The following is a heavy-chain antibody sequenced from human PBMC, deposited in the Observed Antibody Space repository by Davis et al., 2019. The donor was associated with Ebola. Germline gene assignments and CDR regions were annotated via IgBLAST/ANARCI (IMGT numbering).Heavy chain of an antibody. CDR1: GFTFSSYW. J-gene: IGHJ6*02. CDR2: IKQDGSEK. D-gene: IGHD3-10*01. Sequence: GESLKISCAASGFTFSSYWMSWVRQAPGKGLEWVANIKQDGSEKYYVDSVKGRFTISRDNAKNSLYLQMNSLRAEDTALYYCAKSGSSGGGYYYGMDVWGHGTTVTVSS. V-gene: IGHV3-7*03. CDR3: AKSGSSGGGYYYGMDV.